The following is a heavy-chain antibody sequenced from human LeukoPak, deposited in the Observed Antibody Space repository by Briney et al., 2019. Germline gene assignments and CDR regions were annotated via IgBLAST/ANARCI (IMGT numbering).Heavy chain of an antibody. CDR1: GYTFTSYG. Sequence: ASVKVSCKASGYTFTSYGISWVRQAPGQGLEWMGWISAYNGNTNHAQKLQGRVTMTTDTSTSTAYMELRSLRSDDTAVYYCARDKGGGMATILNAFDIWGQGTMVTVSS. V-gene: IGHV1-18*01. J-gene: IGHJ3*02. D-gene: IGHD5-24*01. CDR2: ISAYNGNT. CDR3: ARDKGGGMATILNAFDI.